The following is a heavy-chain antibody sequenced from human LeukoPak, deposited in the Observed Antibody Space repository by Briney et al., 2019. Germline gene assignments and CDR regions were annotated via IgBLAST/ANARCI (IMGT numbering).Heavy chain of an antibody. CDR1: GYTFTGYY. D-gene: IGHD3-22*01. V-gene: IGHV1-2*02. J-gene: IGHJ5*02. Sequence: ASVKVSCKASGYTFTGYYMHWVRQAPGQGLEWMGWINPNSGGTNYAQKFQGRVTMTRDTSISTAYMELSSLRSEDTAVYYCARMNYHDSGYDSPNWFDPWGQGTLVTVSS. CDR2: INPNSGGT. CDR3: ARMNYHDSGYDSPNWFDP.